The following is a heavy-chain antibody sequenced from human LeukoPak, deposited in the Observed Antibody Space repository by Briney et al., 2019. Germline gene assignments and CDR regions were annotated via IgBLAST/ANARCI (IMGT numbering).Heavy chain of an antibody. J-gene: IGHJ4*02. Sequence: GRSLRLSCAASGFTFSSYGMHWVRQAPGKGLEWVAVISYDGSNKYYADSVKGRFSISRDNAKNTLYLQMNGLRTEDTAMYFCARSYRYSGWKYFDYWGQGTLVTVSS. CDR1: GFTFSSYG. CDR3: ARSYRYSGWKYFDY. V-gene: IGHV3-30*03. CDR2: ISYDGSNK. D-gene: IGHD5-12*01.